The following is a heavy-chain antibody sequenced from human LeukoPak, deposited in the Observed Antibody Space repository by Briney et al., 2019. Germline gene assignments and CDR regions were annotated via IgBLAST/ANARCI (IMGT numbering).Heavy chain of an antibody. CDR3: ARDEGLVLGFDY. CDR1: GGSISRGGYY. J-gene: IGHJ4*02. CDR2: IYYSGST. V-gene: IGHV4-31*03. Sequence: SETLSLTCTVSGGSISRGGYYWSWIRQHPGKGLEWIGYIYYSGSTYYNPSLRSRVTISVDTSKNQFSLKLSSVTAADTAVYYCARDEGLVLGFDYWGQGTLVTVSS. D-gene: IGHD3/OR15-3a*01.